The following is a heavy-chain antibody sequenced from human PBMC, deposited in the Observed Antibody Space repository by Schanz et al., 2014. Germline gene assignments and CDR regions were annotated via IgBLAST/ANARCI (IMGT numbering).Heavy chain of an antibody. J-gene: IGHJ4*02. CDR2: INQDGSDK. V-gene: IGHV3-7*01. Sequence: FLPPLGSLRLPCAASGFTFGTFWMSWVRQAPGKGLEWVANINQDGSDKSYVDSVKGRFTISRDNAKNSLYLQMNSLRAEDTAVYYCARDKGGYYPFDYWGQGSLVTVSS. D-gene: IGHD3-22*01. CDR1: GFTFGTFW. CDR3: ARDKGGYYPFDY.